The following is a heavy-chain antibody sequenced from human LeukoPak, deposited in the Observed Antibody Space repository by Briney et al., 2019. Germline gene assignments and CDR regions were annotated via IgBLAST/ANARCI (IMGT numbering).Heavy chain of an antibody. D-gene: IGHD4-17*01. V-gene: IGHV4-59*11. CDR1: GDSFSSHY. CDR3: ARDLVTVTKGFDI. CDR2: ISYIGTT. J-gene: IGHJ3*02. Sequence: SETLSLTCAVSGDSFSSHYWTWIRQPPGRGLEWIGYISYIGTTNYNPSLKSRVTISIDTSKNQFSLKLSSVTTADTAVYYCARDLVTVTKGFDIWGLGTGVSVSS.